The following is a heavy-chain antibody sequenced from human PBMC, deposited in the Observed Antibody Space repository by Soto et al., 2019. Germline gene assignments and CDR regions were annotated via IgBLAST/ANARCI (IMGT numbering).Heavy chain of an antibody. V-gene: IGHV3-23*01. J-gene: IGHJ3*02. Sequence: GSLRLSCAVSGFICSSYDMSWVRQAPGKGLEWVSTILVGGSTHYEDSVKGRFTISRDTSKNTVYLQMNSLTAGDTAVYYCAKETATGGGAFEIYGQGTMVTVSS. D-gene: IGHD2-8*02. CDR1: GFICSSYD. CDR3: AKETATGGGAFEI. CDR2: ILVGGST.